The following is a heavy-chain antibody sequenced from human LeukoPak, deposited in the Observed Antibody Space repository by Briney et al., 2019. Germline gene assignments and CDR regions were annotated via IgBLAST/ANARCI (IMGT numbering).Heavy chain of an antibody. CDR3: ARDPYSSGRSVPFDY. V-gene: IGHV1-18*01. Sequence: ASVKVSCKASGYTFTSYGISWVRQAPGQGLEWMGWISAYNGNTNYAQKLQGRVTMTTDTSTSTAYMELRSLTSDDTAVYFCARDPYSSGRSVPFDYWGQGTLVAVSS. D-gene: IGHD6-19*01. J-gene: IGHJ4*02. CDR1: GYTFTSYG. CDR2: ISAYNGNT.